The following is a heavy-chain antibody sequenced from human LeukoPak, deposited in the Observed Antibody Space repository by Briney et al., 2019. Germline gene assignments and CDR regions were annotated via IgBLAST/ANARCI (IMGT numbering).Heavy chain of an antibody. CDR1: GVSISNHY. CDR3: ARHLGYNWNYGGWFDP. CDR2: IYYTGNT. V-gene: IGHV4-59*08. J-gene: IGHJ5*02. Sequence: PSETLSLTCTVSGVSISNHYSSWIRQPPGKGLEWIGYIYYTGNTNYNPSLKSRVTISVDTSKNQFSLKLSSVTAADTAVYYCARHLGYNWNYGGWFDPWGQGTLVTVSS. D-gene: IGHD1-7*01.